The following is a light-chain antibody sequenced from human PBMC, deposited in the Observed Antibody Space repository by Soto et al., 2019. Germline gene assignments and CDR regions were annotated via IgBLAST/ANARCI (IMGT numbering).Light chain of an antibody. Sequence: IQLTQSPSSLSASVGDRLTITCRASQGISSYLAWYQQKAGKAPKLLIYAASTLQSGVPSRFSGSGSGTDFTLTITSLQPEDFATYYCQQLNSYPRSLTFGGGTKVDIK. J-gene: IGKJ4*01. V-gene: IGKV1-9*01. CDR2: AAS. CDR1: QGISSY. CDR3: QQLNSYPRSLT.